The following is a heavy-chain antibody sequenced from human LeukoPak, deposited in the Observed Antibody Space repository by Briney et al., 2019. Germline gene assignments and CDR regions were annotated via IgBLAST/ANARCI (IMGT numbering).Heavy chain of an antibody. V-gene: IGHV3-21*01. CDR2: ISSSSSYI. D-gene: IGHD4-17*01. J-gene: IGHJ4*02. Sequence: GGSLRLSCAATGFTFSSYSMNWVRQAPGKGLEWVSSISSSSSYIYYADSVKGRFTISRDNAKNSLYLQMNSLRAEDTAVYYCAREDDYGDYEWGERDYWGQGTLVTVSS. CDR3: AREDDYGDYEWGERDY. CDR1: GFTFSSYS.